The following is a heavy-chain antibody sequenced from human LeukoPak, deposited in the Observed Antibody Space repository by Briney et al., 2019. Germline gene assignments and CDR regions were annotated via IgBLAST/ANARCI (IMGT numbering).Heavy chain of an antibody. D-gene: IGHD2-15*01. CDR2: IYYSGST. Sequence: SETLSLTCTVSGGSISSYYWSWIRQPPGKGLEWIGYIYYSGSTNYNPSLKSRVTISVDTSKNQFSLKLSSVTAADTAVYYCARGGGSGYYYYYMDVWGKGTTVTISS. J-gene: IGHJ6*03. CDR1: GGSISSYY. V-gene: IGHV4-59*01. CDR3: ARGGGSGYYYYYMDV.